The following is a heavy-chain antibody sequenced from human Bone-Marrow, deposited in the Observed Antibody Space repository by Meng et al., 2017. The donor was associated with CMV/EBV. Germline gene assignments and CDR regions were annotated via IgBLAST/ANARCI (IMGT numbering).Heavy chain of an antibody. CDR3: ARQSLRDFDWADFDY. CDR2: INSDGSST. Sequence: GESLKISCAASGFTFSSYAMSWVRQAPGKGLVWVSRINSDGSSTSYADSVKGRFTISRDISKNTLYLQMNSLRAEDTAVYYCARQSLRDFDWADFDYWGQSTLVTVSS. CDR1: GFTFSSYA. J-gene: IGHJ4*02. D-gene: IGHD3-9*01. V-gene: IGHV3-74*01.